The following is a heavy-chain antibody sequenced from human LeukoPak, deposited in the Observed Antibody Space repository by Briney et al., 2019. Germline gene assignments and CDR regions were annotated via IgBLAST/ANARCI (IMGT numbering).Heavy chain of an antibody. CDR1: GGTFSSYA. CDR3: ARDDHYYDSSGYKY. D-gene: IGHD3-22*01. Sequence: GASVKVSCKASGGTFSSYAISWVRQAPGQGLEWMGRIIPIFGIANYAQKIQGRVTITADKSTSTAYMELSSLRSEDTAVYYCARDDHYYDSSGYKYWGQGTLVTVSS. CDR2: IIPIFGIA. J-gene: IGHJ4*02. V-gene: IGHV1-69*04.